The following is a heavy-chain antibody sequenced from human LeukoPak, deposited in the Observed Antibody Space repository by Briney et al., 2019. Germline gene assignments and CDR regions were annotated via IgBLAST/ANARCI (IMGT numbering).Heavy chain of an antibody. J-gene: IGHJ4*02. V-gene: IGHV3-7*01. CDR1: GFTFSDYW. D-gene: IGHD5-24*01. Sequence: PGGSLRLSCAVSGFTFSDYWMTWVRQAPGRGLEWVANIKEDGSDKQYVDSVQGRFTISRDNAENSLYLQMNSLRAEDTAVYYCVRAQDGYNSLYFDYWGQGALVTVSS. CDR2: IKEDGSDK. CDR3: VRAQDGYNSLYFDY.